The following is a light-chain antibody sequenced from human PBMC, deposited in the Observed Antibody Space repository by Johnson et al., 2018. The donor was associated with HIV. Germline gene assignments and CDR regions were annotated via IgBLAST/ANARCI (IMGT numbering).Light chain of an antibody. CDR3: GTWDSSLNAYV. CDR1: SSNIGNNY. CDR2: DTY. J-gene: IGLJ1*01. Sequence: QSVLTQPPSVSAAPGQKVTISCSGSSSNIGNNYVSWYQQLPRTAPKLLIYDTYKRPSGIPDRFSASKSGTSATLGITGLQPGDEAYYYCGTWDSSLNAYVFGTGTKVTVL. V-gene: IGLV1-51*01.